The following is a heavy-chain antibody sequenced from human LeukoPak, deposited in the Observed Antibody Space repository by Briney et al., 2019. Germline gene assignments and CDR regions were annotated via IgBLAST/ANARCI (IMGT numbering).Heavy chain of an antibody. J-gene: IGHJ4*02. CDR3: AKSGPYYYDY. CDR2: FGGSGASV. Sequence: GGSLRLSCAASGFTFSTYGMSWVHQAPGKGLEWVSTFGGSGASVYYADSVKGRFTVSRDNSKNTLYLQMNSLRVEDTAVSYCAKSGPYYYDYWGQGTLVTVSS. D-gene: IGHD3-10*01. V-gene: IGHV3-23*01. CDR1: GFTFSTYG.